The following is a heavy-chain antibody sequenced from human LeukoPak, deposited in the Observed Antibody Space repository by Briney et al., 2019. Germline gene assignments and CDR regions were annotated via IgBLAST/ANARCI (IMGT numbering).Heavy chain of an antibody. CDR3: ARGDYYGSGSYSFLGYFDY. Sequence: SVKVSCKASRGTFSNYAINWVRQAPGQGLEWMGGIIPIFGTANYAQKFQGRVTITADESTSTAYMELSSLRSEGTAVYYCARGDYYGSGSYSFLGYFDYWGQGTLVTVSS. V-gene: IGHV1-69*01. CDR1: RGTFSNYA. CDR2: IIPIFGTA. J-gene: IGHJ4*02. D-gene: IGHD3-10*01.